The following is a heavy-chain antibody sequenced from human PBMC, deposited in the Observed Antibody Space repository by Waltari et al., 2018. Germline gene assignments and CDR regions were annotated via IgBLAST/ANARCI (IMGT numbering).Heavy chain of an antibody. D-gene: IGHD6-19*01. CDR1: GYTFTGYY. CDR2: INPNSGGT. V-gene: IGHV1-2*02. Sequence: QVQLVQSGAEVKKPGASVKVSCKASGYTFTGYYMHWVRQAPGQGLEWMGGINPNSGGTNYAQKFQGRVTMTRDTSISTAYMELSRLRSDDTAVYYCAREVYSSGWSGAFDIWGQGTMVTVSS. CDR3: AREVYSSGWSGAFDI. J-gene: IGHJ3*02.